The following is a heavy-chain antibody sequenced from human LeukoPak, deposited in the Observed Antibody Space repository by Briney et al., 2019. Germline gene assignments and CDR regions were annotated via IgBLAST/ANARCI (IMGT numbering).Heavy chain of an antibody. V-gene: IGHV4-4*07. CDR2: IYTSGST. J-gene: IGHJ4*02. CDR1: GGSISSYY. D-gene: IGHD3-22*01. Sequence: SETLSLTCTVSGGSISSYYWSWIRQPAGKGLEWIGRIYTSGSTNYNPSLKSRVTMSVDTSKNQFSLKLSSVTAADTAVYYCAKVKMGYYYDSSGTNYFGYWGQGTLVTVSS. CDR3: AKVKMGYYYDSSGTNYFGY.